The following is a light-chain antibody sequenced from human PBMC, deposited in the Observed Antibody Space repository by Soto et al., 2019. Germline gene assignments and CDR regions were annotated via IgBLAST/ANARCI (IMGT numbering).Light chain of an antibody. CDR1: QGISNY. CDR3: QQYYINPPLT. J-gene: IGKJ1*01. CDR2: AAS. Sequence: AVRMTQSPSSFSASTGDRVTITCRASQGISNYLAWYQQKPGKAPKLLIYAASTLQSGVPSRFSGSGSGTDFTLTISRLQSEDVATYYCQQYYINPPLTFGQGTRVEIK. V-gene: IGKV1-8*01.